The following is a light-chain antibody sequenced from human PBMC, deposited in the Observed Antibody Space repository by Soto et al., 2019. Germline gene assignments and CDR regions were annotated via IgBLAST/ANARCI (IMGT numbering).Light chain of an antibody. CDR1: SSDVGAYIF. V-gene: IGLV2-14*03. CDR3: VSFTISRSYV. J-gene: IGLJ1*01. Sequence: QSALAQPASVSGSPGQAITISCTGTSSDVGAYIFVSWYQQHPGKAPKLMIYDIINRPSGVSNRFSGSKSGNTASLTIPGLQAEDEADYYCVSFTISRSYVFGTGTKGTVL. CDR2: DII.